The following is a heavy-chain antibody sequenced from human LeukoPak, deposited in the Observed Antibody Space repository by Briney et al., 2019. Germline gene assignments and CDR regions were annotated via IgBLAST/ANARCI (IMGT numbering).Heavy chain of an antibody. CDR1: GGSFSGYY. CDR3: ARGLPAVTTVTTFDY. V-gene: IGHV4-34*01. CDR2: INHSGST. Sequence: SETLSLTYAVYGGSFSGYYWSWIRQPPGKGLEWIGEINHSGSTNYNPSLKSRVTISVDTSKNQFSLKLSSVTAADTAVYYCARGLPAVTTVTTFDYWGQGTLVTVSS. J-gene: IGHJ4*02. D-gene: IGHD4-17*01.